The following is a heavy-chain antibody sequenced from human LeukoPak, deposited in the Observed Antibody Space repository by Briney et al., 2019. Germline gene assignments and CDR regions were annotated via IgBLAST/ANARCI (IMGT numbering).Heavy chain of an antibody. Sequence: SETLSLTCAVYGGSFSGYYWSWIRQPPGKGLEWIGEINHSGSTNYNPSLKSRVTISVDTSKNQFSLKLSSVTAADTAVYYCARRPPDILTGFYWFDPWGQGTLVTVSS. CDR2: INHSGST. V-gene: IGHV4-34*01. D-gene: IGHD3-9*01. J-gene: IGHJ5*02. CDR3: ARRPPDILTGFYWFDP. CDR1: GGSFSGYY.